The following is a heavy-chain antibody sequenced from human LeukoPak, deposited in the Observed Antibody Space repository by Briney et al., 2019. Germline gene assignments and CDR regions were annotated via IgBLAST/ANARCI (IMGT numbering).Heavy chain of an antibody. D-gene: IGHD2-2*01. CDR1: GFTFSSYG. Sequence: GGSLRLSCAASGFTFSSYGMHWVRQAPGKGLEWVAFIRYDGSNKYYADSVKGRFTISRDNSKNTLYLQMNSLRAEDTAVYYCARGKYQLQFPHYGMDVWGQGTTVTVSS. V-gene: IGHV3-30*02. J-gene: IGHJ6*02. CDR3: ARGKYQLQFPHYGMDV. CDR2: IRYDGSNK.